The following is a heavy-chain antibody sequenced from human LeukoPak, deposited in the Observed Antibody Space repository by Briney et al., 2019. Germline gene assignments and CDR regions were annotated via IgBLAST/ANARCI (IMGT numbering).Heavy chain of an antibody. Sequence: SETLSLTCTVSGGSISSSSYYWGWVRQPPGRGLGWIGTIYYSGTTYYNPSLKSRVTISVDTSKNQFSLKLSSVTAADTAVYYCARHRGGSYPFYYYYMDVWGKGTTVTVSS. J-gene: IGHJ6*03. CDR3: ARHRGGSYPFYYYYMDV. D-gene: IGHD1-26*01. CDR2: IYYSGTT. CDR1: GGSISSSSYY. V-gene: IGHV4-39*01.